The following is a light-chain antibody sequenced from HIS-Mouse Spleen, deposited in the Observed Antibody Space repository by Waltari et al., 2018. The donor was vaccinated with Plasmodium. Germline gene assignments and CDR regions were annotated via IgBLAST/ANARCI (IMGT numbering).Light chain of an antibody. V-gene: IGLV2-11*01. CDR1: ISDVGGYKY. Sequence: QSALTQPRSVSGSPGQSVTISCTGTISDVGGYKYVSWYQQHPGKAPKLMIYDVSKRPSGVPDRFSGSKSGNTASLTISGLQAEDEADYYCCSYAGSYTLVFGGGTKLTVL. CDR2: DVS. J-gene: IGLJ2*01. CDR3: CSYAGSYTLV.